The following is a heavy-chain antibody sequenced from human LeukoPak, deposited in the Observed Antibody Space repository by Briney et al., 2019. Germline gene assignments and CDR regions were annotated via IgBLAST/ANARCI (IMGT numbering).Heavy chain of an antibody. D-gene: IGHD3-22*01. Sequence: GASVKVSCKASGGTFSSYAISWVRQAPGQGLEWMGGIIPIFGTANYAQKFQGRVTITADESTSTAYMELSSLRSEDTAVYYCARVRHDSSGYYDSPFDYWGQGTLVTVSS. J-gene: IGHJ4*02. V-gene: IGHV1-69*13. CDR1: GGTFSSYA. CDR3: ARVRHDSSGYYDSPFDY. CDR2: IIPIFGTA.